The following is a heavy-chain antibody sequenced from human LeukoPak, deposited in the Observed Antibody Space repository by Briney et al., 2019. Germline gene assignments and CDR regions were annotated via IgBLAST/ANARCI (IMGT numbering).Heavy chain of an antibody. Sequence: KASETLSLTCTVSGGSISSGSYYWGWIRQPAGKGLEWIGRIYTSGSTTYNPSLKSRVTISVDTSKNPFSLKLSSVTAADTAVYYCARDGWNYYDSSGYSLIWGQGTLVTVSS. CDR3: ARDGWNYYDSSGYSLI. D-gene: IGHD3-22*01. V-gene: IGHV4-61*02. J-gene: IGHJ4*02. CDR1: GGSISSGSYY. CDR2: IYTSGST.